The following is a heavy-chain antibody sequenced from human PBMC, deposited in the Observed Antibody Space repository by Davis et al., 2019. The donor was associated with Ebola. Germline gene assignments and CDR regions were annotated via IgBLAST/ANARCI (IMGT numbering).Heavy chain of an antibody. CDR2: ISAYNGNT. V-gene: IGHV1-18*04. CDR3: ATLQLWFGELSYYYYMDV. J-gene: IGHJ6*03. D-gene: IGHD3-10*01. Sequence: ASVKVSCKASGYTFTSYGISWVRQAPGQGLEWMGWISAYNGNTNYAQKLQGRVTMTIDTSTSTAYMELRSLRSDDTAVYYCATLQLWFGELSYYYYMDVWGKGTTVTVSS. CDR1: GYTFTSYG.